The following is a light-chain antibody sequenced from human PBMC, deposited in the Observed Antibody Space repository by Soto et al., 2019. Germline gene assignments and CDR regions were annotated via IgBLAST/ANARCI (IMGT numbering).Light chain of an antibody. CDR2: DVS. Sequence: QSALTQPPSVSGSPGQSVAISCSGTSTDVGSYNRVSWYQQPPGTAPKLMIYDVSNRPSGVPDRFSGSKSGNTASLTISGLQSEHEADYYCSSFTRSSTYVFGTGT. CDR3: SSFTRSSTYV. V-gene: IGLV2-18*02. J-gene: IGLJ1*01. CDR1: STDVGSYNR.